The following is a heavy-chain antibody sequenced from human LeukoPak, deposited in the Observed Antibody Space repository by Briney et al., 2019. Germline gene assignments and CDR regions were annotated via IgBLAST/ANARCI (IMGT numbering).Heavy chain of an antibody. D-gene: IGHD5-24*01. V-gene: IGHV4-30-4*08. CDR2: IYHTGST. J-gene: IGHJ3*02. CDR3: ARVDGPFDI. CDR1: GDSISSGGYY. Sequence: SETLSLTCTVSGDSISSGGYYWSWIRQPPGKGLEWIAYIYHTGSTYYNPSLRSRVIISVVTSKNQFSLKLSSMTAADMAVYYCARVDGPFDIWGQGTMVTVSS.